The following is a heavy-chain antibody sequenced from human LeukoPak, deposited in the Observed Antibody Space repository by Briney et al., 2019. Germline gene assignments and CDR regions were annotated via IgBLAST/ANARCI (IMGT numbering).Heavy chain of an antibody. CDR3: AKDGLLLPFDY. J-gene: IGHJ4*02. CDR1: GGTFSSYA. CDR2: ISGSGGST. V-gene: IGHV3-23*01. D-gene: IGHD2-21*02. Sequence: SCKASGGTFSSYAISWVRQAPGKGLEWVSAISGSGGSTYYADSVKGRFTISRDNSKNTLYLQMNSLRAEDTAVYYCAKDGLLLPFDYWGQGTLVTVSS.